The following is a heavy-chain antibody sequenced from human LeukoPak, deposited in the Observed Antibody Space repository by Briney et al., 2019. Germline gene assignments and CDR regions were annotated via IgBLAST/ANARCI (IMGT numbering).Heavy chain of an antibody. CDR3: ARDPCSGGSCYSDY. CDR2: INHSGST. J-gene: IGHJ4*02. V-gene: IGHV4-34*01. Sequence: SETLSLTCAVYGGSFRGYYWSWIREPPGKGREWVGDINHSGSTNYTPSPKSRVTISVDTSKNHFSLKLSSVTAAHTAVYSCARDPCSGGSCYSDYWGQGTLVTVSS. D-gene: IGHD2-15*01. CDR1: GGSFRGYY.